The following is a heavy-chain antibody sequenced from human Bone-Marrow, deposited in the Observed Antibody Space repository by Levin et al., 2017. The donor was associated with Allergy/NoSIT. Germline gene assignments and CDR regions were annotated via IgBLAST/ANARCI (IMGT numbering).Heavy chain of an antibody. CDR1: GFTFSSYG. CDR3: ARAVRYCSGGSCYGAFDYGMDV. Sequence: GGSLRLSCAASGFTFSSYGMHWVRQAPGKGLEWVAVIWYDGSNKYYADSVKGRFTISRDNSKNTLYLQMNSLRAEDTAVYYCARAVRYCSGGSCYGAFDYGMDVWGQGTPVTVSS. V-gene: IGHV3-33*01. D-gene: IGHD2-15*01. CDR2: IWYDGSNK. J-gene: IGHJ6*02.